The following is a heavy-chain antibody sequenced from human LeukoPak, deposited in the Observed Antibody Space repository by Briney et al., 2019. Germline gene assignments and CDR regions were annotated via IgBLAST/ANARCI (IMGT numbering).Heavy chain of an antibody. CDR1: GFTFDDYA. CDR3: AKDGESSGWYGYYFDY. CDR2: IGWNSGSI. J-gene: IGHJ4*02. Sequence: GGSLRLPCATSGFTFDDYAMHWVRQAPGKCLEWVSGIGWNSGSIGYADSVKGRFTISRDNAKNSLYLQMNSLRAEDMALYYCAKDGESSGWYGYYFDYWGQGTLVTVSS. D-gene: IGHD6-19*01. V-gene: IGHV3-9*03.